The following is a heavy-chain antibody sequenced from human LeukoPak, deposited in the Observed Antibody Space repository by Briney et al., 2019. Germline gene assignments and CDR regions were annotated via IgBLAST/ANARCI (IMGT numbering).Heavy chain of an antibody. CDR1: GGSISGYY. D-gene: IGHD2-2*01. V-gene: IGHV4-34*01. CDR2: INHSGST. J-gene: IGHJ6*02. CDR3: ARGVVVVPAAFYYYYYGMDV. Sequence: SETLSLTCTVSGGSISGYYWSWIRQPPGKGLEWIGEINHSGSTNYNPSLKSRVTISVDTSKNQFSLKLSSVTAADTAVYYCARGVVVVPAAFYYYYYGMDVWGQGTTVTVSS.